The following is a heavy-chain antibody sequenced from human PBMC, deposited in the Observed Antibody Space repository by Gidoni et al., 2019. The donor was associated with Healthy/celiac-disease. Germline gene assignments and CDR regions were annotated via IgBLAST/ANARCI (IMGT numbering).Heavy chain of an antibody. CDR3: ARDPDHGLLYSYYMDV. D-gene: IGHD2-15*01. CDR2: IWYDESNK. V-gene: IGHV3-33*01. Sequence: QVQQAESGGGVVQPGRFLRLSFAATGLTFRSYGMHWVRQAPGKGLEWVSVIWYDESNKYYANSVKGRFTISRDNSKNTLYLQMNSLRAEDTAVYYCARDPDHGLLYSYYMDVWGKGTTVTVSS. CDR1: GLTFRSYG. J-gene: IGHJ6*03.